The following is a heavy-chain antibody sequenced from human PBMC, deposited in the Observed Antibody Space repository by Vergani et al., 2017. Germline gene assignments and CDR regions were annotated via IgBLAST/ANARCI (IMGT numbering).Heavy chain of an antibody. D-gene: IGHD3-22*01. V-gene: IGHV4-31*03. J-gene: IGHJ4*02. Sequence: QVQLQESGPGLVKPSQTLSLTCSVSGDSISSGVYYWNWIRQHPGKGLEWIGYIYSTGSTHHNPSLRRRIKMSVDTSKNQFSLKLNSVTAADTAMYYGARMGGYDEGDAFRIGYFDSWGPGILVTVSS. CDR1: GDSISSGVYY. CDR2: IYSTGST. CDR3: ARMGGYDEGDAFRIGYFDS.